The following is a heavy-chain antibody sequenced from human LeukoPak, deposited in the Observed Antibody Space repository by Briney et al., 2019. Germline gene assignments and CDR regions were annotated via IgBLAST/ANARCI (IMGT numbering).Heavy chain of an antibody. CDR3: AKEPQWLVLGWFDP. CDR2: INHSGST. D-gene: IGHD6-19*01. V-gene: IGHV4-34*01. J-gene: IGHJ5*02. Sequence: SETQSLTCAVYGGSFSGYYWSWIRQPPGKGLEWIGEINHSGSTNYNPSLKSRVTISVDTSKNQFSLKLSSVTAADTAVYYCAKEPQWLVLGWFDPWGQGTLVTVSS. CDR1: GGSFSGYY.